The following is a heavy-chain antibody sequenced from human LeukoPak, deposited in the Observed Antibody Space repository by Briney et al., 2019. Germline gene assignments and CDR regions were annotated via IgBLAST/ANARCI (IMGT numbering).Heavy chain of an antibody. CDR2: ISSSSSTI. CDR3: ARDRGTGSGWYLGDAFDI. V-gene: IGHV3-48*04. Sequence: PGGSLRLSCAASGFTFSTYTMNWVRQAPGKGLEWVSYISSSSSTIYYADSVKGRFTISRDNAMNSLYLQVNSLRAEDTAVYYCARDRGTGSGWYLGDAFDIWGQGTMVTVSS. CDR1: GFTFSTYT. J-gene: IGHJ3*02. D-gene: IGHD6-19*01.